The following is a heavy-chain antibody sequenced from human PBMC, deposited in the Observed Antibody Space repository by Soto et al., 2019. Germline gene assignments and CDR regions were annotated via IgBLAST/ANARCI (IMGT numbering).Heavy chain of an antibody. CDR3: ARAIVVVVAAFDP. CDR2: INHSGST. CDR1: GGSFSGYY. Sequence: SETLSLTCAVYGGSFSGYYWSWIRQPPGKGLEWIGEINHSGSTNYNPSLKSRVTISVDTSKNQFSLKLSSVTAADTAVYYCARAIVVVVAAFDPWGQGTLVTVSS. D-gene: IGHD2-15*01. V-gene: IGHV4-34*01. J-gene: IGHJ5*02.